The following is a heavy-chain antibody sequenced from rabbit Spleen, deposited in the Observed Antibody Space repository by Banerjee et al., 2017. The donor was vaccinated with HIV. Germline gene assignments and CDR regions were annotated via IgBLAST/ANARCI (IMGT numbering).Heavy chain of an antibody. CDR2: IDLLFGTT. CDR3: VRGASGSGYYSL. D-gene: IGHD1-1*01. J-gene: IGHJ4*01. V-gene: IGHV1S47*01. Sequence: QEQLVESGGGLVQPEGSLTLTCKASGFDFSGIGVSWVRQAPGKGLEWIGYIDLLFGTTYYASWVNGRFTISRENTQNTVSLQMNSLTAADTATYFCVRGASGSGYYSLWGPGTLVTVS. CDR1: GFDFSGIG.